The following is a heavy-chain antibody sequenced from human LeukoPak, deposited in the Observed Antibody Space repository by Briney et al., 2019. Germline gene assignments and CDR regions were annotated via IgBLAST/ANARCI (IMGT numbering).Heavy chain of an antibody. D-gene: IGHD2-15*01. CDR1: GYTFTDYY. CDR3: GRLGYCSGSSCPTSYYNWFDP. CDR2: ISAYNGNT. Sequence: ASVKVSCKASGYTFTDYYIHWVRQAPGQRLEWMGWISAYNGNTSYAQRLQGRVTMTTDTSTSTAYMELRSLRSDDTAVYYCGRLGYCSGSSCPTSYYNWFDPWGQGTLVTVSS. V-gene: IGHV1-18*04. J-gene: IGHJ5*02.